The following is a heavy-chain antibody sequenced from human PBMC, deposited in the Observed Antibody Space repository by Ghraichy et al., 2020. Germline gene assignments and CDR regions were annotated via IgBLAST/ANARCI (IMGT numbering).Heavy chain of an antibody. V-gene: IGHV3-7*01. CDR1: GFTFSRYS. CDR3: ARDRSGRYTNSYYFDY. D-gene: IGHD1-26*01. Sequence: GGSLRLSCATSGFTFSRYSMNWVRQAPGKGLEWVANVNQDGSETYYVDSVKGRFTISRDNARNSLFLQMSSLRAEDTAVYYCARDRSGRYTNSYYFDYWGQGTLVTVPS. CDR2: VNQDGSET. J-gene: IGHJ4*02.